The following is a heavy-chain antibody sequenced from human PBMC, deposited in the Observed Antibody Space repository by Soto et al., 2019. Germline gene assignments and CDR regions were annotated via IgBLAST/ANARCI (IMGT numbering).Heavy chain of an antibody. J-gene: IGHJ6*02. D-gene: IGHD3-9*01. CDR2: IYPGDSDT. V-gene: IGHV5-51*01. CDR3: ATNNNYDILTGCYDSYYYYGVKD. Sequence: GASLKISCKGSGYSFTSYWIGWVRQMSGKGLAWMGTIYPGDSDTRYSPSFQGQVTISADKSINTAYLQWSSLTASDTSMYYCATNNNYDILTGCYDSYYYYGVKDWGQSVTVTVSS. CDR1: GYSFTSYW.